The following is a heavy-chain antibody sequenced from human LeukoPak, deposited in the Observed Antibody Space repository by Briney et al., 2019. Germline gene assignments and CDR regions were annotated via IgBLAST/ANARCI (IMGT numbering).Heavy chain of an antibody. CDR1: GYSFTSYW. CDR2: IYPGDSDT. CDR3: ARHSNVVPAAIRGGWFDP. D-gene: IGHD2-2*02. J-gene: IGHJ5*02. Sequence: GESLKISCKGSGYSFTSYWIGWVRQMPGKGLEWMGIIYPGDSDTRYSPSFQGQVTISAEKSISTAYLQWSSLKASDTAMYYCARHSNVVPAAIRGGWFDPWGQGTLVTVSS. V-gene: IGHV5-51*01.